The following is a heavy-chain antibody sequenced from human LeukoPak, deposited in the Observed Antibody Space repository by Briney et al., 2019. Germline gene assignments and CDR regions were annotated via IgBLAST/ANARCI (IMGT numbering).Heavy chain of an antibody. D-gene: IGHD3-9*01. V-gene: IGHV3-30-3*01. CDR2: ISYDGSNK. Sequence: PGRSLRLSCAGSGVTLSTYAMQWVRQAPGKGLEWVSAISYDGSNKYYADSVKGRFPISRDNSKNTLYLQMNSLRPEDSAVYYCARDQDALTGNGAFDIWGQGTMVTVSS. J-gene: IGHJ3*02. CDR1: GVTLSTYA. CDR3: ARDQDALTGNGAFDI.